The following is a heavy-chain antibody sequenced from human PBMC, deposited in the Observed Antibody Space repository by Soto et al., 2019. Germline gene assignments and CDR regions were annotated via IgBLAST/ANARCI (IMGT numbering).Heavy chain of an antibody. Sequence: PGGSLRLSCAASGFTFSSYGMHWVRQAPGKGLEWVAVISYDGSNKYYADSVKGRFTISRDNSKNTLYLQMNSLRAEDSAVYYCAKGPYSSDPHWGQGPLVTVSS. J-gene: IGHJ4*02. D-gene: IGHD3-22*01. CDR1: GFTFSSYG. CDR3: AKGPYSSDPH. V-gene: IGHV3-30*18. CDR2: ISYDGSNK.